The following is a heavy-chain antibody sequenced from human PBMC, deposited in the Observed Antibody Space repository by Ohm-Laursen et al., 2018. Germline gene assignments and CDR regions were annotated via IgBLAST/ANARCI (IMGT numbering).Heavy chain of an antibody. CDR3: ASRSPALDY. D-gene: IGHD2-2*01. J-gene: IGHJ4*02. V-gene: IGHV3-33*01. CDR2: IWYDGSNK. Sequence: SLRLSCAAPGFTFSSYGMHWVRQAPGKGLEWVAVIWYDGSNKYYADSVKGRFIISRDNTKNTLYLQMNSLRAEDTALYYCASRSPALDYWGQGTPVTVSS. CDR1: GFTFSSYG.